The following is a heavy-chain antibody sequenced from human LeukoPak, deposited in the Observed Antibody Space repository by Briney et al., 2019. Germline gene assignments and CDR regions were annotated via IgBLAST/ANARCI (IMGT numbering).Heavy chain of an antibody. Sequence: KSSQTLSLTCTVSGGSISSGSYYWSWIRQPAGKGLEWIGRIYTSGSTNYNPSLKSRVTISVDTSKNQFSLKLSSVTAADTAMYYCARDLGYDAFDIWGQGTMVTVSS. D-gene: IGHD7-27*01. CDR2: IYTSGST. J-gene: IGHJ3*02. CDR3: ARDLGYDAFDI. V-gene: IGHV4-61*02. CDR1: GGSISSGSYY.